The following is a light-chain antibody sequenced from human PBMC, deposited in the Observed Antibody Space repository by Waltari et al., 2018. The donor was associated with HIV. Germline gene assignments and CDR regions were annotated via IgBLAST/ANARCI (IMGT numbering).Light chain of an antibody. CDR2: QED. J-gene: IGLJ2*01. Sequence: SHKLTQPPSVSVSPGQTASITCSGDYLGDKYASWDQQQPGQSPVLVIYQEDKRPSAVTERISSYNSGHTATLTNTGAHAIDGADYYCEAWDSSTVLFGGGTKLTVL. CDR3: EAWDSSTVL. V-gene: IGLV3-1*01. CDR1: YLGDKY.